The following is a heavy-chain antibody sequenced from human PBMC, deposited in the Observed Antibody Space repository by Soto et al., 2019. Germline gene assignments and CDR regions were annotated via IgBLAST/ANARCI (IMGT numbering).Heavy chain of an antibody. CDR2: IIPIFGTA. J-gene: IGHJ4*02. D-gene: IGHD3-3*01. Sequence: QVQLVQSGAEVKKPGSSVKVSCKASGGTFSSYAISWVRQAPGQGLEWMGGIIPIFGTANYAQKFQGRVTITADESTSTAYMELSRLRSEDTAVYYCARRTYYDFSSGYDPFYYFDYWGQGTLVTVSA. CDR1: GGTFSSYA. V-gene: IGHV1-69*01. CDR3: ARRTYYDFSSGYDPFYYFDY.